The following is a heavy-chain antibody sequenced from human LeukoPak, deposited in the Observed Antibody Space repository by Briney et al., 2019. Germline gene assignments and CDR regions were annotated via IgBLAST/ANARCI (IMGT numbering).Heavy chain of an antibody. CDR3: ARDADYYEYWYFDL. J-gene: IGHJ2*01. Sequence: PGGSLRLSCAASGFTFSSYSMNWVRQAPGKGLEWVSSISSSSSYIYYADSVKGRFTISRDNAKNSLYLQMNSLRAEDTAVYYCARDADYYEYWYFDLWGRGTLVTVSS. D-gene: IGHD3-22*01. CDR1: GFTFSSYS. V-gene: IGHV3-21*01. CDR2: ISSSSSYI.